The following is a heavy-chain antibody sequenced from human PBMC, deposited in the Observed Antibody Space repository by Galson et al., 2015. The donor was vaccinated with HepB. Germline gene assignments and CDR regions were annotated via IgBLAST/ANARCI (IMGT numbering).Heavy chain of an antibody. J-gene: IGHJ6*02. Sequence: SVKVSCKASGGTFSNYDISWVRQAPGQGLEWMGRVIPIVAITHYAQKFQDRVMITADRSTSTVYMELNSLKSEDTAVYYCARNSGLWGLYSYTMDVWGHGTTVGVSS. D-gene: IGHD2-2*02. V-gene: IGHV1-69*04. CDR2: VIPIVAIT. CDR3: ARNSGLWGLYSYTMDV. CDR1: GGTFSNYD.